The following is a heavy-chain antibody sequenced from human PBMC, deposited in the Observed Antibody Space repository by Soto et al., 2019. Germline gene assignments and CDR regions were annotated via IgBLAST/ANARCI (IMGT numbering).Heavy chain of an antibody. CDR1: GYSFTSNW. V-gene: IGHV5-51*01. CDR2: IYPGDSDT. Sequence: GESLKISCKGSGYSFTSNWIGWVRQMPGKGLEWMGIIYPGDSDTRYSPPFQGQVTISADKSISTAYLQWSRLKASDSAMYYCARMDSSALGIDYGGNYDDAFDIWGQGTMVTVSS. CDR3: ARMDSSALGIDYGGNYDDAFDI. J-gene: IGHJ3*02. D-gene: IGHD4-17*01.